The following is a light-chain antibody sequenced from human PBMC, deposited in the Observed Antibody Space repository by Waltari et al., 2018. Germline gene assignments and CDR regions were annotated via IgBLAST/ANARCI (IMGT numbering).Light chain of an antibody. J-gene: IGLJ3*02. CDR3: QSHDSSLGGFWV. Sequence: QSVLTQPPSVSGAPGQSVPIPCTGISPNNGAGYTVHWSPPLPGRAPKVLIFDNSNRPSGVPDRFSGSKSGTSASLAITGLQAEDEADYYCQSHDSSLGGFWVFGGGTKVTVL. CDR1: SPNNGAGYT. CDR2: DNS. V-gene: IGLV1-40*01.